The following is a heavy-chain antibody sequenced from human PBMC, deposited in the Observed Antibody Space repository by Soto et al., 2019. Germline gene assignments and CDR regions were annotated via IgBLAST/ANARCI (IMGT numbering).Heavy chain of an antibody. D-gene: IGHD4-17*01. CDR2: IYYSGST. V-gene: IGHV4-59*01. CDR1: GGSISSYY. Sequence: SETLSLTCTVSGGSISSYYWSWIRQPPGKGLEWIGYIYYSGSTNYNPSLKSRVTISVDTSKNQFSLKLSSVTAADTAVYYCARGPTVTTSFDYRGQGTLVTVSS. J-gene: IGHJ4*02. CDR3: ARGPTVTTSFDY.